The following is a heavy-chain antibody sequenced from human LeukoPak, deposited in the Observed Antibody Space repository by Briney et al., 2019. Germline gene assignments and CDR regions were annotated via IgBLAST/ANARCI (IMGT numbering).Heavy chain of an antibody. Sequence: ASVKVSCKASGYTFTSYGISWVRQAPGQGLEWMGWISAYNGNTNYAQKLQGRVTMTTDTSTSTAYMELSSLRSDDTAVYYCARDGNLDYDSSGYYYWGQGTLVTVSS. CDR1: GYTFTSYG. CDR3: ARDGNLDYDSSGYYY. CDR2: ISAYNGNT. J-gene: IGHJ4*02. D-gene: IGHD3-22*01. V-gene: IGHV1-18*01.